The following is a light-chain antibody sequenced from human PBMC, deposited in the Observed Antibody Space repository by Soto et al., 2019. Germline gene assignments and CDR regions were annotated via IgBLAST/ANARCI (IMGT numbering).Light chain of an antibody. J-gene: IGLJ1*01. CDR2: GNT. CDR1: SSNIGAGYD. CDR3: QSYDSTLSARYV. V-gene: IGLV1-40*01. Sequence: QSVLTQPPSVSGAPGQRVTISCTGSSSNIGAGYDVHWYQQRPGTAPKLLIFGNTNRPSGVPDRFSGSKSGTSASLAITGLQAEDEGDYYGQSYDSTLSARYVFGTGTHLTVL.